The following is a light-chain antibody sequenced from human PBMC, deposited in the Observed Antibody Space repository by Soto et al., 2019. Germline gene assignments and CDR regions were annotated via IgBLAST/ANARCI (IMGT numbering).Light chain of an antibody. Sequence: ETVITQSPSTLSVSPGEGATLSCRASQSVSSNLVWYQHKPGQAPRLLIYGASTRATDIPARFSGSGSGTEFTLTISSLQSEDYAVYYCQQYNNLPRTFGGGTKVDI. CDR1: QSVSSN. V-gene: IGKV3-15*01. CDR3: QQYNNLPRT. J-gene: IGKJ4*01. CDR2: GAS.